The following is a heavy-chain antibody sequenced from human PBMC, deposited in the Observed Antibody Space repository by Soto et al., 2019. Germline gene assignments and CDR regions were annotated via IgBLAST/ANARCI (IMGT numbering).Heavy chain of an antibody. V-gene: IGHV4-34*01. J-gene: IGHJ4*02. CDR3: ARGALARGSSWPSAFDY. Sequence: PSETLSLTCAVYGGSFSGYYWSWIRQPPGKGLEWIGEINHSGSTNYNPSLKSRVTISVDTSKNQFSLKLSSVTAADTAVYYCARGALARGSSWPSAFDYWGQGTLVTVSS. CDR1: GGSFSGYY. CDR2: INHSGST. D-gene: IGHD6-13*01.